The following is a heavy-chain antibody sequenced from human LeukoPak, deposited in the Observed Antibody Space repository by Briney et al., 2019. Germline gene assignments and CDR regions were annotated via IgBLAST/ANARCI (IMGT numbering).Heavy chain of an antibody. CDR1: GFTFSSYA. CDR3: AKPPNTYYDILTGYMFDY. J-gene: IGHJ4*02. CDR2: ISGSGGST. V-gene: IGHV3-23*01. D-gene: IGHD3-9*01. Sequence: PGGSLRLSCAASGFTFSSYAMSWVRQAPGKGLEWVSAISGSGGSTYYADSVKGRFTISRDNSKNTLYLQMNSLRAEDTVVYYCAKPPNTYYDILTGYMFDYWGQGTLVTVSS.